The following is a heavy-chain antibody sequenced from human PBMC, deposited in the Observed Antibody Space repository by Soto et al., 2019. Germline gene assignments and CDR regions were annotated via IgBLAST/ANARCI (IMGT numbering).Heavy chain of an antibody. Sequence: GGPLRLSCEASGFTLSAAWMIWARKAPGKGLEWVGLIKSKVGGGTTDYAAPVKDRFTVSRDNSMNTLYMQMNSLRAEDTAVYYCAKSDTALSYGFDPWAQGTVVTVSS. CDR3: AKSDTALSYGFDP. D-gene: IGHD5-18*01. J-gene: IGHJ5*02. CDR2: IKSKVGGGTT. CDR1: GFTLSAAW. V-gene: IGHV3-15*01.